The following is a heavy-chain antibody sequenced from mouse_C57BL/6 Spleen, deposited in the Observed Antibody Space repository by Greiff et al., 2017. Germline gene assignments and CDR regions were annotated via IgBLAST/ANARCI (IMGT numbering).Heavy chain of an antibody. J-gene: IGHJ2*01. CDR2: ISDGGSYT. V-gene: IGHV5-4*01. CDR1: GFTFSSYA. D-gene: IGHD1-1*01. CDR3: ARDGDGSSLDY. Sequence: EVQVVESGGGLVKPGGSLKLSCAASGFTFSSYAMSWVRQTPEKRLEWVATISDGGSYTYYPDNVKGRFTISRDNAKNNLYLQMSHLKSEDTAMYYCARDGDGSSLDYWGQGTTLTVSS.